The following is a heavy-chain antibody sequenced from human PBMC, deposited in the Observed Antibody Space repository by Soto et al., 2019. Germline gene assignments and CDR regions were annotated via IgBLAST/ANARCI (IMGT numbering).Heavy chain of an antibody. CDR3: TRWYGAVYNWLDP. D-gene: IGHD1-26*01. CDR1: GFTFSGSA. J-gene: IGHJ5*02. V-gene: IGHV3-73*01. CDR2: IRSKANSYAT. Sequence: PGGSLRLSCAASGFTFSGSAMHWVRQASGKGLEWVGRIRSKANSYATAYAASVKGRFTISRDDSKNTAYLQMNSLKTEDTAVYYCTRWYGAVYNWLDPWGQGTLVTVSS.